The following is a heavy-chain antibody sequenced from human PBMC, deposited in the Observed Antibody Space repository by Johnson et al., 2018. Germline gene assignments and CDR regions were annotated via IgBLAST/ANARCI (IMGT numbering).Heavy chain of an antibody. D-gene: IGHD7-27*01. CDR2: IKQDATEK. V-gene: IGHV3-7*04. Sequence: VQLVESGGGLVQXGGSLRLSCGASGFTFSSYWMTWVRQAPGKGLEWVANIKQDATEKYYVDSVKGRFTISRDNAKNSLYLQMNSLRVEDTAVYYCATESDGDSAFDLWGQGTMVTVSS. CDR1: GFTFSSYW. J-gene: IGHJ3*01. CDR3: ATESDGDSAFDL.